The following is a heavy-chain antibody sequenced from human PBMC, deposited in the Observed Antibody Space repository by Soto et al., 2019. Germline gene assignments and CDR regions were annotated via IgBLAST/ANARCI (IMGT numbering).Heavy chain of an antibody. D-gene: IGHD1-26*01. CDR3: ARAWEHLYFDS. V-gene: IGHV4-61*01. CDR1: GSYVSSPSDC. J-gene: IGHJ4*02. CDR2: IHYSGST. Sequence: SVTRCRTCPVGGSYVSSPSDCWTWNRPPPGKGLEWIGYIHYSGSTNYNPSLQSRVTISVDTSKNHFSLELTSVTAADTAVYYSARAWEHLYFDSWGQGALVNVS.